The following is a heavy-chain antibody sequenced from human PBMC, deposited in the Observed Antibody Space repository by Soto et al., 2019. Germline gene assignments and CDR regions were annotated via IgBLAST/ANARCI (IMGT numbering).Heavy chain of an antibody. J-gene: IGHJ3*02. CDR2: IFPMYGTP. CDR3: ARDYVYQILGFAAVDI. CDR1: GGAFSRYA. Sequence: QVLLVQSGAEVKKPGSSVKVSCKASGGAFSRYAISWVRQAPGQGLEWVGGIFPMYGTPVYAQKLQGRVTLSAVEARITAYMELSGLRYELTAFYYCARDYVYQILGFAAVDIWGQGTMVTVS. D-gene: IGHD2-8*01. V-gene: IGHV1-69*01.